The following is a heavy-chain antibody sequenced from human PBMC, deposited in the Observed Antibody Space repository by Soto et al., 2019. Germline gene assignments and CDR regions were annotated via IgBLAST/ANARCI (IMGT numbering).Heavy chain of an antibody. Sequence: EVQLVESGGGLVQPGGSLRLSCAASGFTFSSYWMSWVRQAPGKGLEWVANIKQDGSEKYYVDSVKGRFTISRDNAKNSLYLQMNSLRAEDTAVYYCATYYDFWSCYYHAPDSFDIWGQGTMVTVSS. D-gene: IGHD3-3*01. J-gene: IGHJ3*02. CDR2: IKQDGSEK. CDR3: ATYYDFWSCYYHAPDSFDI. CDR1: GFTFSSYW. V-gene: IGHV3-7*05.